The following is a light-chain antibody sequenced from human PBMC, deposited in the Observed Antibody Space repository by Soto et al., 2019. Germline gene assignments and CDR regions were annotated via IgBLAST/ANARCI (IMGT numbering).Light chain of an antibody. Sequence: QSVLTQPASVSGSLGQSITISCTGTSSDIGGYKYVSWYQQHPGKAPKLIIFEVSNRPSGVSDRFSGSNSGNTASLTISGLQAEDEADYYCGSITRSSTSVFGTGTKVTVL. J-gene: IGLJ1*01. CDR3: GSITRSSTSV. V-gene: IGLV2-14*01. CDR1: SSDIGGYKY. CDR2: EVS.